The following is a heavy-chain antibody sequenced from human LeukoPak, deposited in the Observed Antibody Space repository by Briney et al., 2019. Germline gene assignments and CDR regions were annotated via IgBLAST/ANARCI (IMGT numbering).Heavy chain of an antibody. V-gene: IGHV3-74*01. J-gene: IGHJ4*02. CDR1: GFTFSTYW. CDR2: ISSDGSNT. D-gene: IGHD3-10*01. CDR3: VLLSLTPG. Sequence: GGSLRLSCAASGFTFSTYWMHWVRQAPGKGLVWVSRISSDGSNTNYADSVKGRFTISRDDAKNTLYLQMNSLRPEDTAVYYCVLLSLTPGWGQGTLVTVSS.